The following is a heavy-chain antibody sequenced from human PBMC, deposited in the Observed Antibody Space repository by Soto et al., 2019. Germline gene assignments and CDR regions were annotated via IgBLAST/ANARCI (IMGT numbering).Heavy chain of an antibody. CDR3: ARMAEMATTWFDP. J-gene: IGHJ5*02. V-gene: IGHV1-69*13. CDR2: IIPIFGTA. Sequence: SVKVSCKASGGTFSSYAISWVRQAPGQGLEWMGGIIPIFGTANYAQKFQGRVTITADESTSTAYMELSSLRSEDTAVYYCARMAEMATTWFDPWGQGTLVTVSS. CDR1: GGTFSSYA. D-gene: IGHD5-12*01.